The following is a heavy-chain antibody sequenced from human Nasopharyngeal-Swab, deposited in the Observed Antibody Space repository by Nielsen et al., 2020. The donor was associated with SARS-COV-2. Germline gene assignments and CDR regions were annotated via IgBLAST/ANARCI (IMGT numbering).Heavy chain of an antibody. CDR3: ARAESTYYDFWSGYYFFDY. V-gene: IGHV3-11*04. D-gene: IGHD3-3*01. J-gene: IGHJ4*02. CDR1: GFTFSDYY. CDR2: ISSSGSTI. Sequence: GESLKISCAASGFTFSDYYMSWIRQAPGKGLEWASYISSSGSTIYYADSVKGRFTISRDNAKNSLYLQMNSLRAEDTAVYYCARAESTYYDFWSGYYFFDYWGQGTLVTVSS.